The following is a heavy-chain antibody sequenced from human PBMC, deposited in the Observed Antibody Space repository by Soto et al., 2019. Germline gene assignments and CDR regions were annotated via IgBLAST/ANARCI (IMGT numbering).Heavy chain of an antibody. D-gene: IGHD3-16*01. CDR3: AKDIAHDLPRPYYYY. CDR2: ISWNSGSI. J-gene: IGHJ4*02. CDR1: GFTFDDYA. Sequence: VQLVESGGGLVQPGRSLRLSCAASGFTFDDYAMHWVRQAPGKGLEWVSGISWNSGSIGYADSVKGRFTISRDNAKNSLYLQMNSRRADDTALYYCAKDIAHDLPRPYYYYWGQGTLVTVSS. V-gene: IGHV3-9*01.